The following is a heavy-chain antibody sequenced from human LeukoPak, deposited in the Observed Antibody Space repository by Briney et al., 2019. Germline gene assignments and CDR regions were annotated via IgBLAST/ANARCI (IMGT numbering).Heavy chain of an antibody. CDR1: GFMFDDYG. CDR2: INWNGGRT. V-gene: IGHV3-20*04. CDR3: ARDYDYGDYGPCFDY. D-gene: IGHD4-17*01. J-gene: IGHJ4*02. Sequence: GGSLRLSCAASGFMFDDYGMSWVRQAPGKGLEWVSGINWNGGRTGYADSVKGRFTISRDNAKNSLYLQMNSLRAEDTALYYCARDYDYGDYGPCFDYWGQGTLVTVSS.